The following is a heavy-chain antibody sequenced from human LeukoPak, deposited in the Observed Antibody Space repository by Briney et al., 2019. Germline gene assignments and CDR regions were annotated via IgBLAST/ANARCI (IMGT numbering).Heavy chain of an antibody. Sequence: ASVKVSCKASGYTFTGYYMHWVRQAPGQGLEWMGWINPNSGGTNYAQKFQGRVTMTRDTSISTAYMELSRLRSDDTAVYYCARSWGLWFGHQGFDPWGQGTLVTVSS. D-gene: IGHD3-10*01. J-gene: IGHJ5*02. CDR3: ARSWGLWFGHQGFDP. V-gene: IGHV1-2*02. CDR1: GYTFTGYY. CDR2: INPNSGGT.